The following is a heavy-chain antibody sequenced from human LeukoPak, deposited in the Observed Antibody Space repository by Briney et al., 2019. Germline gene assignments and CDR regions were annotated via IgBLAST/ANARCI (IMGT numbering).Heavy chain of an antibody. Sequence: SETLSLICTVSGGSISNFYWSWIRQPAGKGLEWIGLIYSSGRTSYNSSIKSRFAMSIDTSNNQFSLKLSSVTAADTAVYYCARDLPSYYFDSGNMFDPWGQGTLVTVSS. D-gene: IGHD3-10*01. J-gene: IGHJ5*02. V-gene: IGHV4-4*07. CDR3: ARDLPSYYFDSGNMFDP. CDR1: GGSISNFY. CDR2: IYSSGRT.